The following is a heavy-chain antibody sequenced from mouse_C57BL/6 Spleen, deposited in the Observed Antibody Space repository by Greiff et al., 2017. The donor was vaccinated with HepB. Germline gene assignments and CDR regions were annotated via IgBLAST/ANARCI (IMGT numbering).Heavy chain of an antibody. Sequence: EVQLQQSGPELVKPGASVKISCKASGYTFTDYYMNWVKQSHGKSLEWIGDINPNNGGTSYNQKFKGKATLTVDKSSSTAYMELRSLTSEDSAVYYCARSGGSGAWFAYWGQGTLVTVSA. CDR3: ARSGGSGAWFAY. CDR2: INPNNGGT. J-gene: IGHJ3*01. D-gene: IGHD1-1*01. CDR1: GYTFTDYY. V-gene: IGHV1-26*01.